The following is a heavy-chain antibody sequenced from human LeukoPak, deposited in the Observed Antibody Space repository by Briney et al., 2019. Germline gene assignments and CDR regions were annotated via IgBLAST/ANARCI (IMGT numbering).Heavy chain of an antibody. CDR1: GDSVPTNSAA. V-gene: IGHV6-1*01. J-gene: IGHJ4*02. Sequence: SQTLSLTCAISGDSVPTNSAAWNWIRQSPSRGLEWLGRTYYRSKWYNDYAVSVKSRIAINPDTSKNQFSLQLNSVTPEDTAVYYCARDMGVFCKWSKYDYWGQGTLVTVSS. CDR2: TYYRSKWYN. D-gene: IGHD2-15*01. CDR3: ARDMGVFCKWSKYDY.